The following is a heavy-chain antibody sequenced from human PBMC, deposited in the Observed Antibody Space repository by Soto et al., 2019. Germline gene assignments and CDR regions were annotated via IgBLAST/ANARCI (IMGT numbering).Heavy chain of an antibody. J-gene: IGHJ4*02. V-gene: IGHV3-7*01. CDR1: GFTFNDYW. CDR3: ARELGYSSSSVPFDY. CDR2: IKQDGGET. D-gene: IGHD6-6*01. Sequence: GGSLRLSCAASGFTFNDYWMTWVRQAPGTGLEWVANIKQDGGETYYVDSVKGRFTISRDNARNSLYLQMNSRRAEDTAVYYCARELGYSSSSVPFDYWGQGTRVTVSA.